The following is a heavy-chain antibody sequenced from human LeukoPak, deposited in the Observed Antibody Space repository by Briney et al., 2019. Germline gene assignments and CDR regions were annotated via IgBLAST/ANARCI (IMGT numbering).Heavy chain of an antibody. CDR2: IGDSGVNT. V-gene: IGHV3-23*01. CDR3: AKRRAVAQQFDY. J-gene: IGHJ4*02. D-gene: IGHD6-19*01. Sequence: PGGSLRLSCAASGFTFSSYAMTWVRQAPGRGLEWVSTIGDSGVNTYDAESVKGRFTISRDNSKNTLYLQMNTLGAEDTAVYYCAKRRAVAQQFDYWGQGTLVTVSS. CDR1: GFTFSSYA.